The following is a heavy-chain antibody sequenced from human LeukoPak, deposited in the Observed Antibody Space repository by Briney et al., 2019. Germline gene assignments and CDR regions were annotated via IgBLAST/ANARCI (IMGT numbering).Heavy chain of an antibody. CDR3: AKDVYCSGGSCYAFDY. CDR1: GFTFDDYA. V-gene: IGHV3-9*01. D-gene: IGHD2-15*01. J-gene: IGHJ4*02. CDR2: ISWNSGSI. Sequence: GRSLRLSCAASGFTFDDYAMHWVRQAPGKGLEWVSGISWNSGSIGYADSVKGRFTISRDNAKNSLYLQMNGLRAEDTALYYCAKDVYCSGGSCYAFDYWGQGTLVTVSS.